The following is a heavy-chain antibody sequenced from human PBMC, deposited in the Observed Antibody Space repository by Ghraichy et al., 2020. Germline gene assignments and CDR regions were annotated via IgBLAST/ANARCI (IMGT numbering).Heavy chain of an antibody. CDR2: IWYDGSNK. Sequence: GGSLRLSCAASGFTFSSYGMHWVRQAPGKGLEWVAVIWYDGSNKYYADSVKGRFTISRDNSKNTLYLQMNSLRAEDTAVYYWARGGTYSGYEPSYYYYYGMDVWGQGTTVTVS. J-gene: IGHJ6*02. CDR3: ARGGTYSGYEPSYYYYYGMDV. D-gene: IGHD5-12*01. V-gene: IGHV3-33*01. CDR1: GFTFSSYG.